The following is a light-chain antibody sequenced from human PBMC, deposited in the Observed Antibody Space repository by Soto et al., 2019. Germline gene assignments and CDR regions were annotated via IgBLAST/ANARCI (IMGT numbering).Light chain of an antibody. J-gene: IGKJ1*01. CDR3: QHYNSYSEA. CDR1: QSISSW. CDR2: DAS. V-gene: IGKV1-5*01. Sequence: DIQMTQSPSTLAASLGDRVTITCGANQSISSWLAWYQQKPGKAPKLLIYDASSLESGVPSRFRGSGSGTEFTLTISSLQPDDFAPYYCQHYNSYSEAFGQGTKVDIK.